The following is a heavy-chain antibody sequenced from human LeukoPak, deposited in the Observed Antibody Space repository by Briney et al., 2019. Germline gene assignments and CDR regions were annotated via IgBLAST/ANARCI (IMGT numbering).Heavy chain of an antibody. CDR1: GFTFSSYW. Sequence: GGSLRLSCAASGFTFSSYWMSWVRQAPGKGLEWVSYISSSSSTIYYADSVKGRFTISRDNSKLYLQMNNLRAEDTAVYHCARDRHQWMDSTWQYCFDYWGQGILVTVSS. CDR2: ISSSSSTI. CDR3: ARDRHQWMDSTWQYCFDY. D-gene: IGHD6-19*01. V-gene: IGHV3-48*01. J-gene: IGHJ4*02.